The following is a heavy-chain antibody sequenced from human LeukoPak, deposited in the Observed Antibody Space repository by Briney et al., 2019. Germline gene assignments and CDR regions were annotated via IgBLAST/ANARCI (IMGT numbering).Heavy chain of an antibody. Sequence: GGSLRLSCAASGFTFSSYSMNWVRQAPGKGLEWVSYISSSSSTIYYADSVKGRFTISRDNAKNSLYLQMNSLRAEDTAVYYCARDESSGWYGGLFDYWGQGTLVTVSS. J-gene: IGHJ4*02. CDR1: GFTFSSYS. CDR3: ARDESSGWYGGLFDY. CDR2: ISSSSSTI. V-gene: IGHV3-48*04. D-gene: IGHD6-19*01.